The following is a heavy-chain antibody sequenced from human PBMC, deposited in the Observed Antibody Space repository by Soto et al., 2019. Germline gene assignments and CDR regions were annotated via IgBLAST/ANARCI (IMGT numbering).Heavy chain of an antibody. D-gene: IGHD3-22*01. J-gene: IGHJ4*02. CDR1: GYSISSGYY. CDR3: ARGDYSDRSGYSRFGY. CDR2: IYHSGST. Sequence: PSETLSLTCAVSGYSISSGYYWGWIRQPPGKGLEWIGSIYHSGSTYYNPSLKSRVTISVDTSKNQFSLKLSSVTAADTAVYYCARGDYSDRSGYSRFGYSGQGTLLTLCS. V-gene: IGHV4-38-2*01.